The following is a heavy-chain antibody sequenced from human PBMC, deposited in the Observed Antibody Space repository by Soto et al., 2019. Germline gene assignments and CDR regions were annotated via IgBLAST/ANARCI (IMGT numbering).Heavy chain of an antibody. J-gene: IGHJ6*02. D-gene: IGHD2-15*01. CDR3: ARERTGRDIVVVVAARPYYYYGMDV. CDR2: INHSGST. CDR1: GGSFSGYY. Sequence: SETLSLTCAVYGGSFSGYYWSWIRQPPGKGLEWIGEINHSGSTNYNPSLKSRVTISVDTSKNQFSLKLSSVTAADTAVYYCARERTGRDIVVVVAARPYYYYGMDVWGQGTTVTVSS. V-gene: IGHV4-34*01.